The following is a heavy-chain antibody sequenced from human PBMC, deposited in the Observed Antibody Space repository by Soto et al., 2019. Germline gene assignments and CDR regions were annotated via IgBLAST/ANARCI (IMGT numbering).Heavy chain of an antibody. CDR1: GFTFSSYG. CDR3: ARGGIFMIVVAPFDY. CDR2: IWYDGSNK. Sequence: LRLSCAASGFTFSSYGMHWVRQAPGKGLEWVAVIWYDGSNKYYADSVRGRFTISRDNSKNTLYLQMNSLRAEDTAVYYCARGGIFMIVVAPFDYWGQGTLVTVSS. V-gene: IGHV3-33*01. J-gene: IGHJ4*02. D-gene: IGHD3-22*01.